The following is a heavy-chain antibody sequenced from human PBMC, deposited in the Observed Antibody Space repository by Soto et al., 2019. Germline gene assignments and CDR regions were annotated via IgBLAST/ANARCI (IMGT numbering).Heavy chain of an antibody. J-gene: IGHJ4*02. CDR2: INHSGST. Sequence: PSETLSLTCAVYGGSFSGYYWSWIRQPPGKGLEWIGEINHSGSTNYNPSLKSRVTISVDTSKNQFPLKLSSVTAADTAVYYCARGRTSGSGIKPYYFDYWGQGTLVTVSS. CDR1: GGSFSGYY. V-gene: IGHV4-34*01. CDR3: ARGRTSGSGIKPYYFDY. D-gene: IGHD3-10*01.